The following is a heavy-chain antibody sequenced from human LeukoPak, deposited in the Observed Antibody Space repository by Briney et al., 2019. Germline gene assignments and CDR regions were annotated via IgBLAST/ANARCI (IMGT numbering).Heavy chain of an antibody. CDR2: FDPEEREE. V-gene: IGHV1-24*01. Sequence: ASVKVSCKVSGYFLTELPMHWVRQAPGKGLEWVGGFDPEEREEIYAQKFQGRVTITADESTSTAYMELSSLRSEDTAVYYCARGRRRGSYLFDYWGQGTLVTVSS. CDR3: ARGRRRGSYLFDY. J-gene: IGHJ4*02. D-gene: IGHD1-26*01. CDR1: GYFLTELP.